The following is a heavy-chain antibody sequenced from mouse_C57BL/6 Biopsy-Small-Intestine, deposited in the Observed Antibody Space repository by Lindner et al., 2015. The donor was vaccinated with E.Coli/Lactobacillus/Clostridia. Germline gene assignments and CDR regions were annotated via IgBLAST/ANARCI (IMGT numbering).Heavy chain of an antibody. V-gene: IGHV1-82*01. CDR3: ARGTGRFDY. D-gene: IGHD4-1*01. CDR2: IYPGDGDT. J-gene: IGHJ2*01. Sequence: VQLQESGPELVKPGASVKISCKASGYAFSSSWMNWVKQRPGKGLEWIGRIYPGDGDTIXNGKFKGKATLNADKSSSTAYMQLSSLTSEDSAVYFCARGTGRFDYWGQGTTLTVSS. CDR1: GYAFSSSW.